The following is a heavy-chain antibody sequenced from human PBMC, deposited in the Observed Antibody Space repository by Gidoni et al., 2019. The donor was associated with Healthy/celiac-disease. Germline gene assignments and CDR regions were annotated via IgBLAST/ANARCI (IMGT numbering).Heavy chain of an antibody. CDR3: AKSDYNSSGSMGY. D-gene: IGHD3-22*01. V-gene: IGHV3-30*18. CDR2: IVYEGSNK. J-gene: IGHJ4*02. Sequence: QAQLVAFGGGVVQPGRSLTLFCAAPGLTFSSYSMHWARQDPGTGLAWVAVIVYEGSNKYYAGYVKGRLTISRDNSKNTLYLQINSLEAEDTAVYYCAKSDYNSSGSMGYWGQGALVTVSS. CDR1: GLTFSSYS.